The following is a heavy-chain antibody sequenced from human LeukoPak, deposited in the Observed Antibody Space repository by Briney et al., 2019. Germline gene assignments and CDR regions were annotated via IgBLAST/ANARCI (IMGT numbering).Heavy chain of an antibody. Sequence: PGGSLRLSCAASGFTFSSYGMHWVRQAPGKGLEWVAFIRYDGSNKYYADSVKGRFTISRDNSKNTLYLQMNSLRAEDTAVYYCAKDRAFGVVIIRDRLVRWGQGTLVTVSS. V-gene: IGHV3-30*02. CDR2: IRYDGSNK. J-gene: IGHJ4*02. CDR3: AKDRAFGVVIIRDRLVR. D-gene: IGHD3-3*01. CDR1: GFTFSSYG.